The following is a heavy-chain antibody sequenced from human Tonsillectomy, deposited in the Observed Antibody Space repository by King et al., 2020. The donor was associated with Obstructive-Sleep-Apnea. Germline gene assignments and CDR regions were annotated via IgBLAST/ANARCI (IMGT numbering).Heavy chain of an antibody. D-gene: IGHD2-15*01. V-gene: IGHV1-3*01. CDR2: IDGGSGNT. CDR1: GYSFTSYV. CDR3: ARETCSGGSCYRFYGLDV. J-gene: IGHJ6*02. Sequence: VQLVQSGAEVKQPGASVNVSRKASGYSFTSYVIHWVRQAPGQRLEWLGWIDGGSGNTTSPQRIQGRVTLSRDTSANTAYLELTSLGSEDTAVYYCARETCSGGSCYRFYGLDVWGQGTTVTVSS.